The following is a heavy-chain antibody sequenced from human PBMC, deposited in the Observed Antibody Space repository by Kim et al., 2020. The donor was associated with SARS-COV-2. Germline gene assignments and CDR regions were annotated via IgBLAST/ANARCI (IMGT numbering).Heavy chain of an antibody. J-gene: IGHJ4*02. D-gene: IGHD3-16*02. Sequence: KSRVNISVDTSKNQFSLKLSSVTAADTAVYYCARHSYDYIWGSYPLPADYWGQGTLVTVSS. CDR3: ARHSYDYIWGSYPLPADY. V-gene: IGHV4-39*01.